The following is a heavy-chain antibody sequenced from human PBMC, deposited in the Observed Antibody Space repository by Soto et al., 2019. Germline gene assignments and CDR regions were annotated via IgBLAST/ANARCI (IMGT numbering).Heavy chain of an antibody. CDR3: ARAPWIQLWSHYYYYGMDV. J-gene: IGHJ6*02. CDR1: GGSISSGDYY. V-gene: IGHV4-30-4*01. D-gene: IGHD5-18*01. Sequence: SETLSLTCTVSGGSISSGDYYWSWIRQPPGKGLEWIGYIYYSGSTYYNPSLKSRVTISVDTSKNQFSLKLSSVTAADTAVYYCARAPWIQLWSHYYYYGMDVWGQGTKVTVSS. CDR2: IYYSGST.